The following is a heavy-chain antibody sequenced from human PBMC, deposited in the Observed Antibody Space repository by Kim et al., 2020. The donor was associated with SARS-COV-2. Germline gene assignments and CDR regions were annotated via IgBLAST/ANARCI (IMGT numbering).Heavy chain of an antibody. CDR3: TSVPGTTLAFWDALDI. V-gene: IGHV3-73*01. CDR2: IRSKANGYAT. CDR1: GFTFSGSA. D-gene: IGHD1-1*01. J-gene: IGHJ3*02. Sequence: GGSLRLSCAASGFTFSGSAMHWVRQASGKGLEWVGRIRSKANGYATAYAASVKGRFTISRDDSKNTAYLQMNSLKTEDTAVYYCTSVPGTTLAFWDALDIWGQGTMVTVSS.